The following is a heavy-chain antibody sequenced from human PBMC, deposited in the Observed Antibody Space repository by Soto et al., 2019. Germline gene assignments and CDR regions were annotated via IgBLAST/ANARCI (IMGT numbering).Heavy chain of an antibody. J-gene: IGHJ4*02. CDR3: ARDSGASGSYAFDY. V-gene: IGHV3-30-3*01. D-gene: IGHD1-26*01. Sequence: QVQLVESGGGVVQPGRSLRLSCAASGFTFSSYAMHWVRQAPGKGLEWVAVISYDGSNKYYADSVKGRFTISRDNSKSTLYLQMNSLRAEDTAVYYCARDSGASGSYAFDYWGQGTLVTVSS. CDR2: ISYDGSNK. CDR1: GFTFSSYA.